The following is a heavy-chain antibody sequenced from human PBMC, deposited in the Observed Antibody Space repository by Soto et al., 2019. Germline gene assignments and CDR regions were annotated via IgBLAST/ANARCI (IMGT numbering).Heavy chain of an antibody. CDR2: IDYSGRV. V-gene: IGHV4-39*02. CDR1: GGSIGGSAYH. D-gene: IGHD1-26*01. CDR3: AVTFRWGGTARHYYYGMDV. J-gene: IGHJ6*02. Sequence: KPSETLSLTCTVSGGSIGGSAYHWGWIRQPPGSGLEWIGSIDYSGRVYYSESLLGRVTILVDTSTNRFSLKLSSVTAADTAVYYCAVTFRWGGTARHYYYGMDVWGQGTTVTVSS.